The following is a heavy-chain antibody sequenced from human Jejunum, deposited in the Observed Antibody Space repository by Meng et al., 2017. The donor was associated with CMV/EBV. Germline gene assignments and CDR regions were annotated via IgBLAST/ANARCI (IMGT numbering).Heavy chain of an antibody. J-gene: IGHJ4*02. CDR2: IIPVLDNQ. V-gene: IGHV1-69*02. D-gene: IGHD2-2*01. Sequence: TVSGETISWVRQDAGQGLGWMGRIIPVLDNQKYARQFRGRVTISADKSTNTADMELSSLNSEDTAVYFCATSDYGGSRCYTTGTDFWGQGTLVTVSS. CDR3: ATSDYGGSRCYTTGTDF. CDR1: TVSGET.